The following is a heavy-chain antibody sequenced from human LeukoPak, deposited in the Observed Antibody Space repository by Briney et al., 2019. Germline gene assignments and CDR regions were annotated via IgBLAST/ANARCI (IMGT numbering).Heavy chain of an antibody. J-gene: IGHJ4*02. Sequence: SAKVSCKASGGTFSSYAISWVRQAPGQGLEWMGGIIPIFGTANYAQKFQGRVTITTDESTSTAYMELSSLRSEDTAVYYCARERRGGRYFDYWGQGTLVTVSS. CDR3: ARERRGGRYFDY. CDR1: GGTFSSYA. CDR2: IIPIFGTA. V-gene: IGHV1-69*05.